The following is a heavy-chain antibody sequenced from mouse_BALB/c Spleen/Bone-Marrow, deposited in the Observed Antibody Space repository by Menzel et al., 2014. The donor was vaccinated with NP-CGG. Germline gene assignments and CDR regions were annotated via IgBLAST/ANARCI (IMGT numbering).Heavy chain of an antibody. J-gene: IGHJ3*01. D-gene: IGHD2-3*01. CDR1: GFNIKDTY. V-gene: IGHV14-3*02. CDR3: ANDWFAY. CDR2: IDPANGNT. Sequence: VQLQQSGAELVKPGASVKLSCTASGFNIKDTYMHWVKQRPEQGLEWIGRIDPANGNTKCDPKFQGKATITADTSSNTAHLHLSSLTSEDTAVYYCANDWFAYWGQGTLVTVSA.